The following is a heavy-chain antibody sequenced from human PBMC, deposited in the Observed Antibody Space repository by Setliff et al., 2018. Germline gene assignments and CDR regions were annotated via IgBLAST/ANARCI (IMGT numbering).Heavy chain of an antibody. CDR2: IYYSGST. CDR1: GDSISSYY. J-gene: IGHJ5*02. D-gene: IGHD7-27*01. V-gene: IGHV4-59*01. Sequence: KASETLSLTCTVSGDSISSYYWSWIRQPPGKGLEWIGYIYYSGSTNYNPSLKSRVTMSVATFENRFSLKLNSLTAADTAVYYCARVTNWGLDLRFDPWGQGILVTV. CDR3: ARVTNWGLDLRFDP.